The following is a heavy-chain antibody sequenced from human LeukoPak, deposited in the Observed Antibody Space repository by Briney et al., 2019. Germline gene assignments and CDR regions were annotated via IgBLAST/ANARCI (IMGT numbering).Heavy chain of an antibody. CDR1: GFTFDDYA. CDR2: ISWDGGYT. D-gene: IGHD4-17*01. V-gene: IGHV3-43D*03. CDR3: VRMGRYGDYDY. J-gene: IGHJ4*02. Sequence: PGGSLRLSCAASGFTFDDYAMHWVRQGPGKGLEWVSLISWDGGYTYYADSMKGRFTISRDNAKNSLYLQMNSLRAEDTAVYYCVRMGRYGDYDYWGQGTLVTVSS.